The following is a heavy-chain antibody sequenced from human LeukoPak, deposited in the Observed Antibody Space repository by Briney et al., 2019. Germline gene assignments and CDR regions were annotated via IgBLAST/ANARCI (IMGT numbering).Heavy chain of an antibody. V-gene: IGHV4-59*08. Sequence: SETLSLTCTVSGGSISSDYWQWIRQPPGKGLEWVGDIYNSGSNNYNPSLKSRVTISVDTSKNQFSRKLPSVTAADTAVYYCATRASWGQGTLVTVSS. CDR3: ATRAS. J-gene: IGHJ5*02. CDR1: GGSISSDY. CDR2: IYNSGSN.